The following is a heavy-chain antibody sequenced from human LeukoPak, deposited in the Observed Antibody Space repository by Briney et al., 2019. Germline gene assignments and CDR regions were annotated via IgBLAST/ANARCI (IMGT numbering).Heavy chain of an antibody. V-gene: IGHV4-39*01. Sequence: PSGTLSLTCTVSGGSISSSSYYWGWIRQPPGKGLEWIGSIYYSGSTYYNPSLKSRVTISVDTSKNQFSLKLSSVTAADTAVYYCASQGLFDAAYWGQGTLVTVSS. CDR3: ASQGLFDAAY. CDR1: GGSISSSSYY. J-gene: IGHJ4*02. D-gene: IGHD3-22*01. CDR2: IYYSGST.